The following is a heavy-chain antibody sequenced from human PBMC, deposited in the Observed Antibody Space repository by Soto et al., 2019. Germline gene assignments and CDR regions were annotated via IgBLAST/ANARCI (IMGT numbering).Heavy chain of an antibody. D-gene: IGHD6-13*01. V-gene: IGHV4-39*07. CDR1: GGSISSSSYY. J-gene: IGHJ4*02. CDR3: ARARMKGSSWSYYFDY. CDR2: IYYSGST. Sequence: SETLSLTYTVSGGSISSSSYYWGWIRQPPGKGLEWIGSIYYSGSTYYNPSLKSRVTISVDTSKNQFSLKLSSVTAADTAVYYCARARMKGSSWSYYFDYWGQGTLVTVSS.